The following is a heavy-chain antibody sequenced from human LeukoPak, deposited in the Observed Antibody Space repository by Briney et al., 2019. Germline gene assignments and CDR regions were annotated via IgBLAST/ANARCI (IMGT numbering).Heavy chain of an antibody. J-gene: IGHJ4*02. CDR1: GGSFSGYY. V-gene: IGHV4-34*01. CDR2: INHSGST. Sequence: SETLSLTCAVYGGSFSGYYWSWIRKPPGKGLEWIGEINHSGSTNYNPSLTSRVTISVDTSKNQFSLKLSSVTAADTAVYYCARSSGWYYYFDYWGQGTLVTVSS. CDR3: ARSSGWYYYFDY. D-gene: IGHD6-19*01.